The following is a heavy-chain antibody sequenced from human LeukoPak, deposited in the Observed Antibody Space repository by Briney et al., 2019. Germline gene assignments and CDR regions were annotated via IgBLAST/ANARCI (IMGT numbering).Heavy chain of an antibody. J-gene: IGHJ4*02. D-gene: IGHD2-2*01. CDR3: ASRRVVPAAIVY. V-gene: IGHV4-34*01. Sequence: SETLSLTCAVYGGSFNHYYWSWIRQPPGKGLEWIGEVNHSGSATYNPSLKSRVAISVDTSKNQFSLKLSSVTAADTAVYYCASRRVVPAAIVYWGQGTLVTVSS. CDR2: VNHSGSA. CDR1: GGSFNHYY.